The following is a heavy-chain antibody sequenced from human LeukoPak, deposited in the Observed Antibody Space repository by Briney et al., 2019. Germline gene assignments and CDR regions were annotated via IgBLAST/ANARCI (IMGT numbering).Heavy chain of an antibody. J-gene: IGHJ4*02. Sequence: PGGSLRLSCAASGFTFSSYAMHWVRQAPGKGLEWVAVISYDGGNKYYADSVKGRFTISRDNSKNTLYLQMNSLRAEDTAVYYCAREPSPPGVAGPEFDYWGQGTLVTVSS. CDR1: GFTFSSYA. V-gene: IGHV3-30-3*01. CDR2: ISYDGGNK. CDR3: AREPSPPGVAGPEFDY. D-gene: IGHD6-19*01.